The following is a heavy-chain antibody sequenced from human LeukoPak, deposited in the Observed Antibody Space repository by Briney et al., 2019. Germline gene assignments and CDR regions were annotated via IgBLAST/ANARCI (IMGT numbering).Heavy chain of an antibody. CDR2: IRYDGSNK. CDR3: ASHTPYYDILTGYYVDGSVDY. CDR1: GFTFSSYG. V-gene: IGHV3-30*02. J-gene: IGHJ4*02. Sequence: GGSLRLSCAASGFTFSSYGMHWVRQAPGKGLEWVSFIRYDGSNKYYADSVKGRFTISRDNAKNSLYLQMNSLRAEDTAVYYCASHTPYYDILTGYYVDGSVDYWGQGTLVTVSS. D-gene: IGHD3-9*01.